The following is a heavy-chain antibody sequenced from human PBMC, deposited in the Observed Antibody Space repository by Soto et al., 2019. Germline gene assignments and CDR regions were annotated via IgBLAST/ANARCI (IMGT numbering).Heavy chain of an antibody. D-gene: IGHD5-18*01. CDR1: GFTFSSYG. V-gene: IGHV3-30*18. J-gene: IGHJ6*02. CDR3: AKDLGYSYYYGMDV. Sequence: GRSLRLSCAASGFTFSSYGMHWVRQAPGKGLEWVAVISYDGSNKYYADSVKGRFTISRDNSKNTLYLQMNSLRAEDTAVYYCAKDLGYSYYYGMDVWGQGTTVTVSS. CDR2: ISYDGSNK.